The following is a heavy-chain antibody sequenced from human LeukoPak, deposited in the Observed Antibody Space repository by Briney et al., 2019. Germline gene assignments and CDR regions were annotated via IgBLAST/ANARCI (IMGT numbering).Heavy chain of an antibody. V-gene: IGHV4-34*01. CDR2: INHSGST. J-gene: IGHJ4*02. Sequence: SETLSLTCAVYGGSFSGYYWSWIRQPPGKGLEGIGEINHSGSTNYNPSLKSRVTISVDTSKNQFCLKVSSVPAADTAVYYCARGGEDIVVVVAATGGRYYFDYWGQGTLVTVSS. CDR1: GGSFSGYY. CDR3: ARGGEDIVVVVAATGGRYYFDY. D-gene: IGHD2-15*01.